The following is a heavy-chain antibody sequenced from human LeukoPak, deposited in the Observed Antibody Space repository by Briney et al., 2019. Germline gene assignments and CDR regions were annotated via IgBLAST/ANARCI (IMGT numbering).Heavy chain of an antibody. CDR2: IKSKTDGGTT. Sequence: GGSLRLSCAAPGFTFSSHAMSWVRQAPGKGLEWVGRIKSKTDGGTTDYAAPVKGRFTVSRDDSKNTLYLQMNSLRTEDTALYYCTTGFSTGNWGQGTLVTVSS. CDR1: GFTFSSHA. D-gene: IGHD2/OR15-2a*01. J-gene: IGHJ4*02. V-gene: IGHV3-15*01. CDR3: TTGFSTGN.